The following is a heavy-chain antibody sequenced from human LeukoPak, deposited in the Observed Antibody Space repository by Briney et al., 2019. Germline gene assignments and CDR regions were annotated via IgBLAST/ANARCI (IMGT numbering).Heavy chain of an antibody. CDR1: GYTFTSYG. D-gene: IGHD3-3*01. CDR2: ISAYNGNT. J-gene: IGHJ5*02. Sequence: APVKLSCKPSGYTFTSYGISWVRQAPGQGLGWMGWISAYNGNTNYAQKLQGRVTMTRDTSTSTVYMELSSLRSEDTAVYYCARERFSAPNWFDPWGQGTLVTVSS. V-gene: IGHV1-18*01. CDR3: ARERFSAPNWFDP.